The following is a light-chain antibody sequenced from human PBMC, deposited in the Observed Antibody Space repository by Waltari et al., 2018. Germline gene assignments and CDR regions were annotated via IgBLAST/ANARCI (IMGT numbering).Light chain of an antibody. CDR2: DVA. CDR1: SSDVDGFNF. J-gene: IGLJ2*01. Sequence: QSALTQPASMSGSPGQSITLSCTGTSSDVDGFNFVSWYQQHPGKAPKLIIYDVANRPSGVSHRFSGSRSGNTASLTISGLQAEDEADYYCSSYTSVNTRFGGGTKLTVL. V-gene: IGLV2-14*03. CDR3: SSYTSVNTR.